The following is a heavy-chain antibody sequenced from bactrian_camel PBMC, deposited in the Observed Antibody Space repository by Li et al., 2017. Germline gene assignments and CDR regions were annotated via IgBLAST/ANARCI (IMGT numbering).Heavy chain of an antibody. D-gene: IGHD7*01. V-gene: IGHV3S1*01. J-gene: IGHJ7*01. CDR1: GYTYDTYC. CDR2: ISGGGGST. Sequence: HVQLVESGGGSVQAGGSLRLSCAARGYTYDTYCMGWFRQAPGKEREGVAAISGGGGSTDYADSVKGRFTISKDNAKNTLYLQLNSLKTVDTAMYYCAKNRVKLVSPIGNYGLDYWGNGTQVTVS.